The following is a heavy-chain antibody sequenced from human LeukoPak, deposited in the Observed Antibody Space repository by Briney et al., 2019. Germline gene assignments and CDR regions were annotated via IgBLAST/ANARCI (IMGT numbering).Heavy chain of an antibody. V-gene: IGHV1-2*02. CDR1: GYTFTGYY. CDR2: INPNSGGT. J-gene: IGHJ4*02. D-gene: IGHD1-26*01. CDR3: AREWELRVGFDY. Sequence: ASVKVSCKASGYTFTGYYMHWVRQAPGQGLEWMGWINPNSGGTNYAQKFQGRVTMTRDTSISTAYMELSRLRPDDTAVYYCAREWELRVGFDYWGQGTLVTVSS.